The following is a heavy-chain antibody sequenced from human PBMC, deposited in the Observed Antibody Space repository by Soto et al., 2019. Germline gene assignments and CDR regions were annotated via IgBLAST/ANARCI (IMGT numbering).Heavy chain of an antibody. CDR2: LFSNDET. Sequence: QVTVKESGPVLVKPTETLTLTCTVSGFSLSNAGLGVTWIRQPQGKALEWLAHLFSNDETSSSTSLKSRLTISTDTSKRQVVLTMTNIDPVDTATYYCASSYSTSGYWFDPLGQGTLVTVSS. D-gene: IGHD6-13*01. CDR3: ASSYSTSGYWFDP. J-gene: IGHJ5*02. CDR1: GFSLSNAGLG. V-gene: IGHV2-26*01.